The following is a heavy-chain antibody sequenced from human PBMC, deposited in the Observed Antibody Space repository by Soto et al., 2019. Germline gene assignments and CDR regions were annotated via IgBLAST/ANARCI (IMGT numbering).Heavy chain of an antibody. CDR1: GYTFTSYD. CDR3: ARGRPRGPPRRRYCSGGSCYSEFDY. D-gene: IGHD2-15*01. Sequence: ASVKVSCKASGYTFTSYDINWVRQATGQGLEWMGWMNPNSGNTGYAQKFQGRVTMTRNTSISTAYMELSSLRSEDTAVYYCARGRPRGPPRRRYCSGGSCYSEFDYWGQGTLVTVSS. J-gene: IGHJ4*02. CDR2: MNPNSGNT. V-gene: IGHV1-8*01.